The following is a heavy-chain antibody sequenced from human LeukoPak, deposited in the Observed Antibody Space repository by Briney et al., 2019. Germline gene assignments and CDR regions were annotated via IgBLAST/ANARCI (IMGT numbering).Heavy chain of an antibody. V-gene: IGHV1-18*01. CDR2: ISGYNGNT. Sequence: ASVKVSCKASGYTFSSYGISWVRQAPGQGLGWMGWISGYNGNTNYAQKLQGRVTMTTDTSTSTAYMELRSLISDDTAVYYCARVPRVGAFFDYWGQGTPVTVSS. D-gene: IGHD1-26*01. CDR1: GYTFSSYG. CDR3: ARVPRVGAFFDY. J-gene: IGHJ4*02.